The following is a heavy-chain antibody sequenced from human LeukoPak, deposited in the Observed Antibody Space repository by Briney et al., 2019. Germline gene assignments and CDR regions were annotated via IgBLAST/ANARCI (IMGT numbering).Heavy chain of an antibody. V-gene: IGHV3-64*01. D-gene: IGHD3-22*01. CDR1: GFSFSSSA. J-gene: IGHJ4*02. CDR3: AGASPDGFYDY. CDR2: NNGGYT. Sequence: GGALRLSCATSGFSFSSSAMHRVRQAPGKGLEYVSANNGGYTYYANSVKGRFTISRDNSKNTLYLQMGSLRTEDTAVYYCAGASPDGFYDYWGQGTLVTVSS.